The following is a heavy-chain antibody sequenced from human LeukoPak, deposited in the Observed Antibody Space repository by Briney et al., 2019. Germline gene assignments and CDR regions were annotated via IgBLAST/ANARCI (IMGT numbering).Heavy chain of an antibody. J-gene: IGHJ6*03. Sequence: ASVKVSCKASGGTFKFFAIAWVRQAPGQGLEWMGGIFPIYGITNYAQKFQGRLTITADESTSTAYMELSSLRSDDTAVYYCARDRKDQPANYYFYMDVWGKGTTVTVSS. CDR1: GGTFKFFA. D-gene: IGHD2-2*01. CDR2: IFPIYGIT. CDR3: ARDRKDQPANYYFYMDV. V-gene: IGHV1-69*13.